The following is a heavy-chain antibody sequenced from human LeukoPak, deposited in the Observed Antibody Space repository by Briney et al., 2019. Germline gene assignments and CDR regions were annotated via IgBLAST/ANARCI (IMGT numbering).Heavy chain of an antibody. CDR1: GFTFSSYA. CDR3: ASGDYVWGSYRYWFDY. Sequence: GGSLRLSCAASGFTFSSYAMSWVRQAPGKGLEWVSAISGSGGSTYYADSAKGRFTISRDNSKNTLYLQMNSLRAEDTAVYYCASGDYVWGSYRYWFDYWGQGTLVTVSS. D-gene: IGHD3-16*02. V-gene: IGHV3-23*01. J-gene: IGHJ4*02. CDR2: ISGSGGST.